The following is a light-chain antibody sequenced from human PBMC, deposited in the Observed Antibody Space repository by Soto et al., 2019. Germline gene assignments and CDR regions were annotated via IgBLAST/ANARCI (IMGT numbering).Light chain of an antibody. CDR3: QQYGKPPGT. Sequence: EIVLTHSPGTLSLSPWERATLSRRASQSVSSNYLAWYQQKPGQAPRLLIYGASSRATAIPDRFSGSGSGTDFTLTISRLEPEDFAVYYCQQYGKPPGTFGQGTKVDIK. V-gene: IGKV3-20*01. CDR2: GAS. J-gene: IGKJ1*01. CDR1: QSVSSNY.